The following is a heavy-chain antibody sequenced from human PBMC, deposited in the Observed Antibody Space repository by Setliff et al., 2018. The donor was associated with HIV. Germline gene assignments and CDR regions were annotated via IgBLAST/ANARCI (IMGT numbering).Heavy chain of an antibody. D-gene: IGHD2-8*02. CDR3: TVYNTGSSKDHY. CDR1: GGSFSPYY. J-gene: IGHJ4*02. Sequence: NPSETLSLTCAVYGGSFSPYYWIWIRQPPGKGLEWIGEINHSGSTAYNPSLKSRVTISVDTSKNQFSLKLNSVTAADTAVYYCTVYNTGSSKDHYWGQGTPVTVSS. V-gene: IGHV4-34*01. CDR2: INHSGST.